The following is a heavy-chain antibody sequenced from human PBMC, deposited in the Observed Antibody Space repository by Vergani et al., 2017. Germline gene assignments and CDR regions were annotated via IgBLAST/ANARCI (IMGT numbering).Heavy chain of an antibody. Sequence: QVQLVQSGAEVKKPGASVKVSCKASGYTFTGYYMHWVRQAPGQGLEWMGWINPNSGGTNYAQKFQGRVTMTRDTSISTAYMELRSLRSDDTAVYYCARVAGNGGAGLDYWGQGTLVTVSS. CDR1: GYTFTGYY. CDR2: INPNSGGT. J-gene: IGHJ4*02. V-gene: IGHV1-2*02. D-gene: IGHD3-16*01. CDR3: ARVAGNGGAGLDY.